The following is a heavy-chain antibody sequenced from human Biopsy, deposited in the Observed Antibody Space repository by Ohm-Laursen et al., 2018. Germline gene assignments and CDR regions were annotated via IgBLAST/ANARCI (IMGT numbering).Heavy chain of an antibody. CDR2: INPDSGGI. CDR1: GYTFTGKY. V-gene: IGHV1-2*02. CDR3: ARVTLPLYLDY. D-gene: IGHD5/OR15-5a*01. J-gene: IGHJ4*02. Sequence: ASVKVSCKASGYTFTGKYIHWVRKAPGQGFEWMGWINPDSGGINYAQKFQGRVTMTADTSTSTVYMEVRGLRSDDTAVYYCARVTLPLYLDYWGQGTRVSVSS.